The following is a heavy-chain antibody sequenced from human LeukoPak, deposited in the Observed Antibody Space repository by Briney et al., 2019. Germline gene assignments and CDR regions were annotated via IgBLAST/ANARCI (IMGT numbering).Heavy chain of an antibody. J-gene: IGHJ4*02. CDR2: IRYDGSNK. D-gene: IGHD5/OR15-5a*01. CDR3: AKDLPLVY. CDR1: GFTFSSYG. V-gene: IGHV3-30*02. Sequence: GGSLRLSCAASGFTFSSYGMHWARKAPAKGLEWVAFIRYDGSNKYYADSVKGRFTISRDNSKNTLYLQMNSLRAEDTAVYYCAKDLPLVYWGQGTLVTVSS.